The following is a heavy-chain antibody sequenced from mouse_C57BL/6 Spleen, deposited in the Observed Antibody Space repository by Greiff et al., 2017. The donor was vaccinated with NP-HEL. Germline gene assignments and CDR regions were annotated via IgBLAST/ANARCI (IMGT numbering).Heavy chain of an antibody. CDR2: IDPSDSST. J-gene: IGHJ1*03. CDR1: GYTFTSYW. CDR3: ARKTTVAAYWYFDV. D-gene: IGHD1-1*01. Sequence: VQLQQPGAELVKPGASVKLSCKASGYTFTSYWMQWVKQRPGQGLEWIGEIDPSDSSTNYNPKFTGKATLTVDTSSSTAYMQLSSLTSEDSAVYYCARKTTVAAYWYFDVWGTGTTVTVSS. V-gene: IGHV1-50*01.